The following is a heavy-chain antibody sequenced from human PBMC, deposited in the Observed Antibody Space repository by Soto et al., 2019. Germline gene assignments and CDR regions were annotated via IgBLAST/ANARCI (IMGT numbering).Heavy chain of an antibody. CDR2: IIPVSATT. Sequence: QVQLVQSGAEVKKPGSSVKVSCKASRGTFNNYALTWVRQAPGQGLEWMGGIIPVSATTNYAPKFQGRLTITADEATNTAYMDLSSLITDDTAVYYCASSYGTSWYGDYWGQAALVTVSS. CDR1: RGTFNNYA. D-gene: IGHD6-13*01. V-gene: IGHV1-69*01. CDR3: ASSYGTSWYGDY. J-gene: IGHJ4*02.